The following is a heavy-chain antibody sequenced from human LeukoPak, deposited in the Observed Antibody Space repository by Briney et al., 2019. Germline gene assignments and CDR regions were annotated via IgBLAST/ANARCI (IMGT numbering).Heavy chain of an antibody. CDR1: GGSLVSYY. CDR2: IYYSGST. D-gene: IGHD6-19*01. V-gene: IGHV4-59*01. Sequence: PSETLSLTCAVSGGSLVSYYWSPIRQPPGKGLEWIGYIYYSGSTNYNPSLKSRVSMSVDTSKNQFSLKLSSVTAADTAVYYCARIAVSSGWGYFDDWGQGTLVTASS. J-gene: IGHJ4*02. CDR3: ARIAVSSGWGYFDD.